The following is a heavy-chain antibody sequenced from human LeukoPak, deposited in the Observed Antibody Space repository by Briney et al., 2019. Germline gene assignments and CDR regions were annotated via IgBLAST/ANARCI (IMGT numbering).Heavy chain of an antibody. D-gene: IGHD3-10*01. J-gene: IGHJ6*03. CDR3: ARVRYYYGSGSYRGPYYYYYMDV. Sequence: PSETLSLTCAVYGGSFCGYYWSWIRQPPGKGLEWIGEINHSGSTNYNPSLKSRVTISVDTSKNQFSLKLSSVTAADTAVYYCARVRYYYGSGSYRGPYYYYYMDVWGKGTTVTVSS. CDR2: INHSGST. CDR1: GGSFCGYY. V-gene: IGHV4-34*01.